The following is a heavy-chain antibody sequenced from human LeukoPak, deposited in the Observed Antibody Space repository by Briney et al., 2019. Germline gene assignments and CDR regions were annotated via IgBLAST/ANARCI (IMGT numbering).Heavy chain of an antibody. J-gene: IGHJ4*02. D-gene: IGHD6-13*01. CDR1: GFTFSNYA. Sequence: PGGSLSLSCAASGFTFSNYAMYWVRQAPGKGLEWVAFTTYDESDKYYVDSVKGRFTISRDNSKNTLYLQMNGLRAEDTAVYYCSRNGLVDFDYWGQGSRVIVSP. CDR2: TTYDESDK. CDR3: SRNGLVDFDY. V-gene: IGHV3-30*02.